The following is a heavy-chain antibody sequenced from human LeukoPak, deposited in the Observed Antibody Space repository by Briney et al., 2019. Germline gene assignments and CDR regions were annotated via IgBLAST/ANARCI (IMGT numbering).Heavy chain of an antibody. J-gene: IGHJ6*02. Sequence: PGVSLRLSCAASGFTFSDSWMSWVRQAPGKGLEWVANMNQDGSEKDYVDSVKGRFTISRDNARNSLYLQMGSLRAEDTAVYYCATYTHWVAGDVWGQGTTVTVSS. CDR2: MNQDGSEK. V-gene: IGHV3-7*01. CDR3: ATYTHWVAGDV. CDR1: GFTFSDSW. D-gene: IGHD3-16*01.